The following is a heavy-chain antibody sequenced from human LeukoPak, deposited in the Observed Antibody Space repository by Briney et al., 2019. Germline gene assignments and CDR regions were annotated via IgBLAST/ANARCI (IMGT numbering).Heavy chain of an antibody. CDR3: ARAANPQDCFDC. CDR1: GYTFTGYY. J-gene: IGHJ4*02. Sequence: VASVKVSCKASGYTFTGYYMHWVRQAPGQGLEWMGWINPNSGGTNYAQKFQGRVTMTRDTSISTAYMELSRLTSDDTAVYYCARAANPQDCFDCWGQRTLVTVSS. V-gene: IGHV1-2*02. CDR2: INPNSGGT. D-gene: IGHD4/OR15-4a*01.